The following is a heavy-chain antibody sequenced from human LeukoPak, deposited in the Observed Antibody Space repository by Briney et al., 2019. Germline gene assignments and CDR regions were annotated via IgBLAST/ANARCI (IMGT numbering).Heavy chain of an antibody. Sequence: GGSLRLSCAASGFTFSSYDIHWVRQAPGKGLEWVAVISYDGSNKYYADSVRGRFTISRDNSKNTLYLQMNSLRAEDTAVYYCAREGTSRFLEWLFDSWGQGTLVTVSS. D-gene: IGHD3-3*01. CDR1: GFTFSSYD. CDR3: AREGTSRFLEWLFDS. V-gene: IGHV3-30-3*01. J-gene: IGHJ4*02. CDR2: ISYDGSNK.